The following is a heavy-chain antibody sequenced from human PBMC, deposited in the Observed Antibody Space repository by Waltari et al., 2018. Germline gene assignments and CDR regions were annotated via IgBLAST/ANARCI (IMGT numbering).Heavy chain of an antibody. Sequence: QVQLQESGPGLVKPSETLSLTCTVSGYSISSGYYWGWIRQPPGKGLEWIGSIYHSGSTYYNPSLKSRVTISVDTSKNQFSLKLSSVTAADTVVYYCARGKRDDAFDIWGQGTMVTVSS. V-gene: IGHV4-38-2*02. CDR2: IYHSGST. CDR3: ARGKRDDAFDI. CDR1: GYSISSGYY. J-gene: IGHJ3*02.